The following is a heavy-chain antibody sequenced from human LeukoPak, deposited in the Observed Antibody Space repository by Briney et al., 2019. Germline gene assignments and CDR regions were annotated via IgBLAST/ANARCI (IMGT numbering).Heavy chain of an antibody. CDR1: GFTFSNYA. D-gene: IGHD2-8*01. CDR3: ARGSPYDGMDV. V-gene: IGHV3-23*01. CDR2: ISGSGGTT. Sequence: GGSLRLSCAASGFTFSNYAMSWVRQAPGKGLEWVSAISGSGGTTFYADSVKGRFTISRDNAKNSLYLQMNSLRAEDTAVYYCARGSPYDGMDVWGQGTTVTVSS. J-gene: IGHJ6*02.